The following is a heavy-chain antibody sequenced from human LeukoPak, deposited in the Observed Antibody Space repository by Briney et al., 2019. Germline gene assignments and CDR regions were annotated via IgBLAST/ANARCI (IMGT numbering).Heavy chain of an antibody. V-gene: IGHV4-38-2*01. CDR2: MSHNRGT. J-gene: IGHJ6*04. CDR3: ASYYASGVSAYNYYGMDV. Sequence: SETLSLTCAVSGHSISTGYYWGWIRQPPGKGLEWIGSMSHNRGTYYNPSLKSRVTISMDTSENQISLRLTSVTAAGTAVYYCASYYASGVSAYNYYGMDVWGKGTTVTVSS. CDR1: GHSISTGYY. D-gene: IGHD3-10*01.